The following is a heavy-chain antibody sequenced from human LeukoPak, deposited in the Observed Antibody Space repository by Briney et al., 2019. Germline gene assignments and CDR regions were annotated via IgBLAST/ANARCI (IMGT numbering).Heavy chain of an antibody. V-gene: IGHV4-59*08. J-gene: IGHJ4*02. D-gene: IGHD3-3*01. CDR1: GGSISSYY. CDR2: VYYSGST. CDR3: ASFRGGIFGVVIMVDY. Sequence: SETLSLTCTVSGGSISSYYWSWIRQPPGKGLEWIGYVYYSGSTNYNPSLKSRVTISVDTSKNQFSLKLSSLTAADTAVYYLASFRGGIFGVVIMVDYWGQGTLVTVSS.